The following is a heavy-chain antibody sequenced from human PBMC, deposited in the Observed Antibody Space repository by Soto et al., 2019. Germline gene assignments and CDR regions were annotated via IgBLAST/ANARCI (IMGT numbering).Heavy chain of an antibody. CDR2: IYATGTT. CDR1: GASISGFY. D-gene: IGHD1-1*01. CDR3: VRDGTKTLRDWFDP. V-gene: IGHV4-4*07. Sequence: SETLSLTCTVSGASISGFYWSWIRKSAGKGLEWIGRIYATGTTGYNPSLKSRVMMSVDTSKKQFSLKLRSVTAAVTAVYYCVRDGTKTLRDWFDPWGQGISVTVSS. J-gene: IGHJ5*02.